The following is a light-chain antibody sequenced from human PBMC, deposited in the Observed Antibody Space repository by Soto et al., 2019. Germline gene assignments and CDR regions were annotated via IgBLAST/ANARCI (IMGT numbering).Light chain of an antibody. V-gene: IGKV3-11*01. Sequence: IVLTQSPATLSLSPGERATLSCRASPTVSSSLAWYQQKPGQAPRLLIHDSSNRATGIPDRFSGSGSGTDFTLTISNLEPEDFAGYYCQQYGSSGTLGQGTKVDIK. J-gene: IGKJ1*01. CDR1: PTVSSS. CDR2: DSS. CDR3: QQYGSSGT.